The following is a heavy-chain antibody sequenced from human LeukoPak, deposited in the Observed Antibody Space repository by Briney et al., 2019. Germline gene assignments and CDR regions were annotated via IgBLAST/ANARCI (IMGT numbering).Heavy chain of an antibody. Sequence: PGGSLRLSCAASGFTFSSYWMSWVRQAPGKGLEWVANIKQDGSEKYYVDSVKGRSTISRDNAKNSLYLQMNSLRAEDTAVYYCARDSPHRYSSSYYYYYYGMDVWGQGTTVTVSS. D-gene: IGHD5-18*01. J-gene: IGHJ6*02. V-gene: IGHV3-7*04. CDR3: ARDSPHRYSSSYYYYYYGMDV. CDR1: GFTFSSYW. CDR2: IKQDGSEK.